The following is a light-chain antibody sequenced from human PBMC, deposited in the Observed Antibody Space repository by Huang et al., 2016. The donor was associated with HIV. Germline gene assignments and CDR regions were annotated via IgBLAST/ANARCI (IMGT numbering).Light chain of an antibody. J-gene: IGKJ1*01. CDR3: QQYGRSLWT. Sequence: EIVLTQSPGTLSLSPGERATLSCRASQSVSSSYLAWYQQKPGQAPRLLSYGASSRATGIPDRFSGSGSGTDFTLTISRLEPEDFAVYYCQQYGRSLWTFGQGTKVEIK. V-gene: IGKV3-20*01. CDR2: GAS. CDR1: QSVSSSY.